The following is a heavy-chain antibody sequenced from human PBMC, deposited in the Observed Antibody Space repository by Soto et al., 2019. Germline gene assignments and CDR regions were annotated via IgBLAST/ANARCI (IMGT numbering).Heavy chain of an antibody. CDR3: VRGPDYEGYFDY. CDR2: IILPFGTP. V-gene: IGHV1-69*12. D-gene: IGHD3-22*01. Sequence: QVRLVQSGAEVKKTESSVKVSCEASGTTFSNFAIGWVRQAPGQGLEWMGGIILPFGTPNYAQKFQGRVTISEDESMTTVYMELRGLRSGDTAVYYCVRGPDYEGYFDYWGQGTLVTVSS. J-gene: IGHJ4*02. CDR1: GTTFSNFA.